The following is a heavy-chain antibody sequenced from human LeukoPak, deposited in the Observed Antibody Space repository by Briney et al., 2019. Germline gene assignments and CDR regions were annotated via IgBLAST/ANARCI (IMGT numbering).Heavy chain of an antibody. J-gene: IGHJ3*02. CDR3: ARRRSVTIFGVVIPDAFDI. Sequence: PSETLSLTCTVSGGSISSYYWSWIRQPAGKGLEWIGEINHSGSTNYNPSLKSRVTISVDTSKNQFSLKLSSVTAADTAVYYCARRRSVTIFGVVIPDAFDIWGQGTMVTVSS. D-gene: IGHD3-3*01. CDR1: GGSISSYY. V-gene: IGHV4-34*01. CDR2: INHSGST.